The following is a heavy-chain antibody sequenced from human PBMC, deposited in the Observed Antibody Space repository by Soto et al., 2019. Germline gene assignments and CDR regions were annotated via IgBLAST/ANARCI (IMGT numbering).Heavy chain of an antibody. Sequence: PSETMSLTCTVSGGYISSYYWSWIRQPPGKGLEWIGYIYYSGSTNYNPSLKSRVTISVDTSKNQFSLKLSSVTAADTAVYYCAREAPLGYWGQGTLVTVSS. V-gene: IGHV4-59*01. J-gene: IGHJ4*02. CDR1: GGYISSYY. CDR2: IYYSGST. CDR3: AREAPLGY. D-gene: IGHD7-27*01.